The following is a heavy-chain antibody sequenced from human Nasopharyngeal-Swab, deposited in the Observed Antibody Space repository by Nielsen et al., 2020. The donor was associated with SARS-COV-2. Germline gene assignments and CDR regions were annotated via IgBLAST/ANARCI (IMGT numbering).Heavy chain of an antibody. V-gene: IGHV3-23*01. CDR3: AKDKVPQYSSSWYHSSFDY. J-gene: IGHJ4*02. CDR1: GFTFSSYA. D-gene: IGHD6-13*01. CDR2: ISGSGGST. Sequence: GESLKISCAASGFTFSSYAMSWVRQAPGKGLEWVSAISGSGGSTYYADSVKGRFTISRDNSKNSLYLQMNSLRAEDTALYYCAKDKVPQYSSSWYHSSFDYWGQGTLVTVSS.